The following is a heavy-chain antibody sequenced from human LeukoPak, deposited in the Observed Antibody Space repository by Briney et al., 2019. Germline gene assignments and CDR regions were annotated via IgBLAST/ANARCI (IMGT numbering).Heavy chain of an antibody. CDR2: ISSSGSDI. V-gene: IGHV3-21*01. D-gene: IGHD6-19*01. J-gene: IGHJ4*02. Sequence: GGSLRLSCAASGFTFSSYSMNWVRQAPGKGLEWVSFISSSGSDIFYADSVKGRFTISRDNAKNSAYLQMNSLRAEDTAVYYCARVHSAGSLFYFDYWGQGILVTVSS. CDR1: GFTFSSYS. CDR3: ARVHSAGSLFYFDY.